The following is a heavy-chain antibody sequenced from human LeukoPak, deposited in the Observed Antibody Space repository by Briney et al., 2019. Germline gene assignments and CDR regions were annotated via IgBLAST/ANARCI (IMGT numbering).Heavy chain of an antibody. Sequence: GGSLRLSCAASGFTFSSYGMHWVRQAPGKGLEWVAIIWYDGSHKYYADSVKGRFTVSRDDSKNTLYLQMNSLRAEDTAVYYCARAITTNWGPDSWGQGTLVTVSS. D-gene: IGHD7-27*01. J-gene: IGHJ4*02. CDR3: ARAITTNWGPDS. V-gene: IGHV3-33*01. CDR2: IWYDGSHK. CDR1: GFTFSSYG.